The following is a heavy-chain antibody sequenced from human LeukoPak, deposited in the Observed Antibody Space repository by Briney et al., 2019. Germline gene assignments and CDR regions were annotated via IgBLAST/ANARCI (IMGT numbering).Heavy chain of an antibody. CDR2: IAADGAS. CDR3: AKGPNFGSWRAVDY. J-gene: IGHJ4*02. V-gene: IGHV3-23*01. D-gene: IGHD3-10*01. CDR1: DSSFRRHD. Sequence: GGSLTLSCAASDSSFRRHDMSWVRQTLEKGLEWVSSIAADGASFYADSVRGRFTISRDKSQNILYLQMNSLRADDTAMYYCAKGPNFGSWRAVDYWGQGRLVTASS.